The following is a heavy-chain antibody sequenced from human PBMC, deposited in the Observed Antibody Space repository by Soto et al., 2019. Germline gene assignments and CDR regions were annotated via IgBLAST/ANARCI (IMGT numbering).Heavy chain of an antibody. CDR3: AKGAPQYRLPLDY. CDR1: GFSFSTSA. D-gene: IGHD3-16*01. CDR2: ISGSGSGT. V-gene: IGHV3-23*01. J-gene: IGHJ4*02. Sequence: GSLRLSCAVSGFSFSTSAMTWVRQAPGKGLEWVSIISGSGSGTHYTDSVKGRFTISRDISKNTLYLQMNSLRVEDTALYYCAKGAPQYRLPLDYWGLGTLVTVSS.